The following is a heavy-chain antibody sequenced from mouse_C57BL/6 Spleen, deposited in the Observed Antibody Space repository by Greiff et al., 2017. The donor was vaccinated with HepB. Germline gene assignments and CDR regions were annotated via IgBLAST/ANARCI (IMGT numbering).Heavy chain of an antibody. CDR1: GYTFTSYW. CDR3: ARRDYGSSPWYFDV. J-gene: IGHJ1*03. V-gene: IGHV1-50*01. CDR2: IDPSASYT. D-gene: IGHD1-1*01. Sequence: VQLQQPGAELVKPGASVKLSCKASGYTFTSYWMQWVKQRPGQGREWIGAIDPSASYTNYNQKFKGKATLTVDTSSSTAYMQLSSLTSEDSAVYYCARRDYGSSPWYFDVWGTGTTVTVSS.